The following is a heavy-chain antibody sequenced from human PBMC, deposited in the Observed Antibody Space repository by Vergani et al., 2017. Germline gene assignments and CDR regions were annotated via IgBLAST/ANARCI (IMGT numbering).Heavy chain of an antibody. CDR3: ARDQERYYDFWSGYSNGMDV. J-gene: IGHJ6*02. CDR1: GFTFSSYA. CDR2: ISGSGGST. V-gene: IGHV3-23*01. Sequence: EVQLLESGGGLVQPGGSLRLSCAASGFTFSSYAMSWVRQAPGKGLEWVSAISGSGGSTYYADSVKGRFTISRDNSKNTLYLQMNSLRAEDTAVYYCARDQERYYDFWSGYSNGMDVWGQGTTVTVSS. D-gene: IGHD3-3*01.